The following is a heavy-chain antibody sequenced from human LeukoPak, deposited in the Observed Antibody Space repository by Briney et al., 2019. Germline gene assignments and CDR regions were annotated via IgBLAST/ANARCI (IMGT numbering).Heavy chain of an antibody. CDR1: GGTFSSYA. V-gene: IGHV1-69*04. CDR3: ARDPGYGDYLTFDY. J-gene: IGHJ4*02. CDR2: IIPILGIA. Sequence: SVKVSCKASGGTFSSYAISWVRQTPGQGLEWMGRIIPILGIANYAQKFQGRVTITADKSTSTAYMELSSLRSEDTAVYYCARDPGYGDYLTFDYWGQGTLVTVSS. D-gene: IGHD4-17*01.